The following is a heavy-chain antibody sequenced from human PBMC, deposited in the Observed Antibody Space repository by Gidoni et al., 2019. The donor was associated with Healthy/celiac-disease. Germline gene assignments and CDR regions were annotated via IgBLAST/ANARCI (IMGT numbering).Heavy chain of an antibody. CDR2: IYDSGST. J-gene: IGHJ4*02. D-gene: IGHD6-6*01. CDR3: AGGGRIAARSGASYYFDY. CDR1: GGSTSSHY. Sequence: QLQLQESGPGLVKPSETLSLTCPVSGGSTSSHYWSWIRQPPGKGLEWIGNIYDSGSTNYNPALKNRVTISVDTSKNQFTLKLSSVTAADTAGYYGAGGGRIAARSGASYYFDYWGQGTLVTVSS. V-gene: IGHV4-59*11.